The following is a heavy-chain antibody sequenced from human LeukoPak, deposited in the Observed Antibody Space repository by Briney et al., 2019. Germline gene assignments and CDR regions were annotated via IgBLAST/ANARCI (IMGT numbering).Heavy chain of an antibody. CDR2: ISSSSSYI. J-gene: IGHJ3*02. D-gene: IGHD3-3*01. V-gene: IGHV3-21*01. CDR3: ARDHYDFWSGYYGDAFDI. CDR1: GFTFSSYS. Sequence: GGSLRLSCAASGFTFSSYSMNWVRQAPGKGLEWVSSISSSSSYIYYADSVKGRFTISRHNAKNSLYLQMNSLRAEDTAVYYCARDHYDFWSGYYGDAFDIWGQGTMVTVSS.